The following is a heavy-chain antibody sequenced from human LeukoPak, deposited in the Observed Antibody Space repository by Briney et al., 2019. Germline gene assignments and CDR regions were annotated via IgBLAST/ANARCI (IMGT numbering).Heavy chain of an antibody. V-gene: IGHV3-74*01. J-gene: IGHJ5*01. Sequence: GGSLRLSCAASGFTFTNFWMNWVRQTPGKGLMWVSRIQTDGSTRYAESVKGRFTISRDNAKNTVYLQMNTLSAEDTAIYYCARGLHWNDFNWFDSWGQGTLVTVAS. CDR2: IQTDGST. D-gene: IGHD1-1*01. CDR3: ARGLHWNDFNWFDS. CDR1: GFTFTNFW.